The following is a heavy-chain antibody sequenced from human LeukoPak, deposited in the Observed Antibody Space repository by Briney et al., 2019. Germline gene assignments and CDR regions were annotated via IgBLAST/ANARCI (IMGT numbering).Heavy chain of an antibody. J-gene: IGHJ3*02. CDR1: GFTFSSYW. CDR2: IHNDGSST. V-gene: IGHV3-74*01. D-gene: IGHD3-22*01. CDR3: ARDGLSSGYSI. Sequence: PGGSLRLSCAVSGFTFSSYWMHWVRQAPGKGLVWVSRIHNDGSSTTYADSVKGRFTISRDNAKNTLYLQMNSLRAEDTAVYYCARDGLSSGYSIWGQGTMVTVSS.